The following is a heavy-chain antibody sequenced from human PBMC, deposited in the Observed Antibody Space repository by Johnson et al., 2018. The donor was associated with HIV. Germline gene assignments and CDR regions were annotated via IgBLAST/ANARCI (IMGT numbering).Heavy chain of an antibody. D-gene: IGHD6-19*01. Sequence: QVQLVESGGGVVRPGGSLRLSCAASGFTFDDYGMSWVRQAPGKGLEWVAVISYDGSNKYYADSVKGRFTISRDNSKNTLYLQMNSLRAEDTAVYYCVRGGQWGATDAFDIWGQGTMVT. V-gene: IGHV3-30*03. CDR3: VRGGQWGATDAFDI. J-gene: IGHJ3*02. CDR2: ISYDGSNK. CDR1: GFTFDDYG.